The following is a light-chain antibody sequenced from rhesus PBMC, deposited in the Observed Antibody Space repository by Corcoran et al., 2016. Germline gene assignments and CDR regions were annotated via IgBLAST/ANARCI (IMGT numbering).Light chain of an antibody. CDR3: MQALEFPFT. CDR2: EVS. Sequence: DIVLTQTPLSLPVTPGEPASISCRSSQSLLDSEDGNTYLDWFLQNPGQSPQLWIYEVSNRASGVPDRFIGRGSDDDFTLKIIRLEAEDVGIYYCMQALEFPFTFGPGTKLDIK. J-gene: IGKJ3*01. CDR1: QSLLDSEDGNTY. V-gene: IGKV2-104*02.